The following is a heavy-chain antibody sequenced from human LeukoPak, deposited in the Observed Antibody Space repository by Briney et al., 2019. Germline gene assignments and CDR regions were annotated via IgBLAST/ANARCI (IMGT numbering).Heavy chain of an antibody. D-gene: IGHD4-17*01. CDR3: ARGDDFDDYGNWFDP. V-gene: IGHV3-48*02. Sequence: GGSLRLSCAASGFTFSSYSMNWVRQAPGKGLEWVAYIRSSSSTIYYADSVRGRFTISRDNAKNSLYLQMNSLRDEDTAVYYCARGDDFDDYGNWFDPWGQGTLVTVSS. CDR1: GFTFSSYS. CDR2: IRSSSSTI. J-gene: IGHJ5*02.